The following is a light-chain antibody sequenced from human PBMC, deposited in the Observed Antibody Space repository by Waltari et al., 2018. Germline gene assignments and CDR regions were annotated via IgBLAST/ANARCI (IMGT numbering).Light chain of an antibody. V-gene: IGLV1-40*01. CDR2: GNT. CDR3: QSYDTRLGAWV. J-gene: IGLJ3*02. CDR1: SSNIGAGYA. Sequence: QSVLTQPPSVSGAPGQRVTISCTGSSSNIGAGYALSWYQHLPGTAPKLLIYGNTNRPSGVPDQFSGSKSGTSASLVITGLQAEDEANYYCQSYDTRLGAWVFGGGTKLTVL.